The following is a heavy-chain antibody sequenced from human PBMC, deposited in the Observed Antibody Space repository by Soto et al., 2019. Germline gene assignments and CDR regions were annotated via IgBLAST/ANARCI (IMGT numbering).Heavy chain of an antibody. CDR2: ISSSGST. CDR1: GDSIGGVGS. D-gene: IGHD2-21*02. J-gene: IGHJ5*02. Sequence: SLTCTVSGDSIGGVGSWSWIRQFPGRGLEWIGCISSSGSTYYNPALNNRICLSLDTSQNQFSLKLLSVTAADTAIYYCARSGVTGIVIPSHWFDPWGQGTLVTSPQ. CDR3: ARSGVTGIVIPSHWFDP. V-gene: IGHV4-31*03.